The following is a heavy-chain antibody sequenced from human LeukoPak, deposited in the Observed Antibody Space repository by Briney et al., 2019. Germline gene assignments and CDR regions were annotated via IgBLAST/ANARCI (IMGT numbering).Heavy chain of an antibody. V-gene: IGHV4-39*07. D-gene: IGHD2-15*01. CDR1: GGSISSSSYY. CDR3: ASQGYCSGGSCYGGKLN. CDR2: IYYSGST. Sequence: PSETLSLTCTVSGGSISSSSYYWGWIRQPPGKGLEWLGSIYYSGSTYYNPSLKIRVTISVDTSKNQFSLKLSSVTAADTAVYYCASQGYCSGGSCYGGKLNWGQGTLVTVSS. J-gene: IGHJ4*02.